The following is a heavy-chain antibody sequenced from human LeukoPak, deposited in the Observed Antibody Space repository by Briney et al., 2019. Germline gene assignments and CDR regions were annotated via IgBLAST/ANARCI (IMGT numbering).Heavy chain of an antibody. CDR2: INHSGST. CDR3: ATLYGDYSVFSFDAFDI. V-gene: IGHV4-34*01. Sequence: SETLSLTCAVYGGSFSGYYWSWIRQPPGKGLEWIGEINHSGSTNYNPSLKSRVTISVDTSKNQFSLKLSSVTAADTAVYYCATLYGDYSVFSFDAFDIWGQGTMVTVSS. J-gene: IGHJ3*02. D-gene: IGHD4-17*01. CDR1: GGSFSGYY.